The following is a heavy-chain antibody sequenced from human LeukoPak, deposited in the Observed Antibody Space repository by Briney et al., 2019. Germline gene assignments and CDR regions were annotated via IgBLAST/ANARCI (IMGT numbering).Heavy chain of an antibody. J-gene: IGHJ6*03. CDR1: GFTFSSSG. D-gene: IGHD2-2*01. Sequence: VGSLRLSCAASGFTFSSSGMHWVRQAPGKGLEWVAFVRYDGTNKNYPASVKGRFTISRDNSENTLYLQMNSLRAEDTAVYYCAKCSSGRLRPTYHSHYMDVWGKGTTVTVSS. V-gene: IGHV3-30*02. CDR2: VRYDGTNK. CDR3: AKCSSGRLRPTYHSHYMDV.